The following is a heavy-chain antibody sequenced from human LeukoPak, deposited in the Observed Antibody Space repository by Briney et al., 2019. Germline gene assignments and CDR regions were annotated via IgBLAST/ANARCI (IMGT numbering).Heavy chain of an antibody. J-gene: IGHJ4*02. CDR3: AKDAQRGFDYSNSLEH. V-gene: IGHV3-30*02. CDR1: GFTFSSSG. CDR2: VRYDGSNK. Sequence: GGSLRLSCAASGFTFSSSGMHWVRQGPGKGLEWVAFVRYDGSNKYYVDSVKGRFTISRDNSKNTLYLQMNSLRAEDTAVYYCAKDAQRGFDYSNSLEHWGQGSLVTVSS. D-gene: IGHD4-11*01.